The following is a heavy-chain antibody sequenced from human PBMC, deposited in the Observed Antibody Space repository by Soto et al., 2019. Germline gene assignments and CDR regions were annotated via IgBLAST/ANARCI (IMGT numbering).Heavy chain of an antibody. Sequence: QVQLVESGGGVVQPGKSLRLSCAASGFTFNNYGMHWVRQAPGKGLEWVAAISRDGTNGYSADSVKGRFTISRDNFKNTVHLQMDSLRPEDTAVYYCARRAVAFDYWGQGTLVTVSS. CDR1: GFTFNNYG. CDR2: ISRDGTNG. J-gene: IGHJ4*02. D-gene: IGHD6-19*01. V-gene: IGHV3-30*03. CDR3: ARRAVAFDY.